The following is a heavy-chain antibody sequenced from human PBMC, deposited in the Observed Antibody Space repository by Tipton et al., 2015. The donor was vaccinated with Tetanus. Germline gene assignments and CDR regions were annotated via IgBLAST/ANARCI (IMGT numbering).Heavy chain of an antibody. D-gene: IGHD2-15*01. J-gene: IGHJ4*02. CDR3: ARGGSSPY. CDR2: ISPYTGNI. V-gene: IGHV1-18*01. Sequence: QSGAEVKKPGSSVKVSCKASGGTFTNYALSWVRQAPGQGLEWVGSISPYTGNINYAQNLQDRVTMTRDTSTTTAYMELRSLRSDDTAVYYCARGGSSPYWGQGTLVIVSS. CDR1: GGTFTNYA.